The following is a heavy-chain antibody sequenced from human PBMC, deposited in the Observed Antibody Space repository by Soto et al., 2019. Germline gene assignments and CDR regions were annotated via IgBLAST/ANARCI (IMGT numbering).Heavy chain of an antibody. Sequence: PGGSLRLSCAASGFIFNTHAMRWVRQAPGKGLEWVSAVSGSGGSTYYADSVKGRFTISRDNSKNTLYLQMNSLRAEDTAVYYCARRGPGTYFDYWGQGTLVTVS. CDR3: ARRGPGTYFDY. V-gene: IGHV3-23*01. CDR2: VSGSGGST. D-gene: IGHD6-13*01. J-gene: IGHJ4*02. CDR1: GFIFNTHA.